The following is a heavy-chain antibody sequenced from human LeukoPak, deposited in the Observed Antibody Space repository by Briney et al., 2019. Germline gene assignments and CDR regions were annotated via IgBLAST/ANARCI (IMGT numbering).Heavy chain of an antibody. Sequence: ASVKVSCKASGGTSSSYAISWVRQAPGQGLEWMGGIIPIFGTANYAQKFQGRVTITTDESTSTAYMELSSLRSEDTAVYYCASTDDYGDYGARRGFDPWGQGTLVTVSS. CDR1: GGTSSSYA. D-gene: IGHD4-17*01. CDR2: IIPIFGTA. CDR3: ASTDDYGDYGARRGFDP. J-gene: IGHJ5*02. V-gene: IGHV1-69*05.